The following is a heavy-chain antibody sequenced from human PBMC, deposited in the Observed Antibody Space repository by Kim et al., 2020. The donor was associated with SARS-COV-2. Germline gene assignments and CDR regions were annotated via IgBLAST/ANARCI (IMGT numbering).Heavy chain of an antibody. CDR3: AKYQTGSMVDY. V-gene: IGHV4-39*01. CDR2: IFYSGTT. CDR1: GDSVSIRTYY. Sequence: SETLSLTCTVSGDSVSIRTYYWGWIRQPPGKGLEWIGSIFYSGTTYSNLSLKSRVTIFVDMSRNQFSLNLKSATAADTAVYHCAKYQTGSMVDYWGQGTL. J-gene: IGHJ4*02. D-gene: IGHD3-10*01.